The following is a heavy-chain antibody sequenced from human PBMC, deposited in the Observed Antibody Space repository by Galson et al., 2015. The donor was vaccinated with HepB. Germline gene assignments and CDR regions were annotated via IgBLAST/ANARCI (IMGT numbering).Heavy chain of an antibody. CDR3: ARGRSAHIVVVVAAIPKNWFDP. D-gene: IGHD2-15*01. Sequence: SVKVSCKASGYTFTGYYMHWVRQAPGQGLEWMGRINPNSGGTNYAQKFQGRVTMTRDTSISTAYMELSRLRSDDTAVYYCARGRSAHIVVVVAAIPKNWFDPWGQGTLVTVSS. V-gene: IGHV1-2*06. CDR1: GYTFTGYY. J-gene: IGHJ5*02. CDR2: INPNSGGT.